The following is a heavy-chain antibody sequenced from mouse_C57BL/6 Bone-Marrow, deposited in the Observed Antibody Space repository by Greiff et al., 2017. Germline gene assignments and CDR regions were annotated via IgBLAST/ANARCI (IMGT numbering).Heavy chain of an antibody. J-gene: IGHJ2*01. CDR1: GFNIKDYY. Sequence: EVQLQASGAELVKPGASVKLSCTASGFNIKDYYIHWVKQKTEQGLEWIGRFDPEDGEIKYAPKFQDKAPITADTSSNTAYLQLSSLTSEDTSVYYCTRSLIYYGTNYWGQGTTLTVSS. CDR2: FDPEDGEI. CDR3: TRSLIYYGTNY. D-gene: IGHD1-1*01. V-gene: IGHV14-2*01.